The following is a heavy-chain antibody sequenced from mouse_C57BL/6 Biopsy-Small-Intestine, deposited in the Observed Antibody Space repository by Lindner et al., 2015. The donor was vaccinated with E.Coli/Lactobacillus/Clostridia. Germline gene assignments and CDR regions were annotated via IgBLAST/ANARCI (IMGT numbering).Heavy chain of an antibody. Sequence: VQLQESGAELVRPGASVKLSCTASGFNIKDYYMHWVKQRPEQGLEWIGRIDPEDGDTEYAPKFQGKATMTADTSPNTAYLQLSSLTSEDTAVYYCTTSYYYGSSSRYFDVWGTGTTVTVSS. CDR2: IDPEDGDT. D-gene: IGHD1-1*01. V-gene: IGHV14-1*01. CDR3: TTSYYYGSSSRYFDV. CDR1: GFNIKDYY. J-gene: IGHJ1*03.